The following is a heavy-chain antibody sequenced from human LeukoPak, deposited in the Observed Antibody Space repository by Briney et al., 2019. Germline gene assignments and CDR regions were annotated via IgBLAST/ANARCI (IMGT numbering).Heavy chain of an antibody. CDR1: GFTFSSYA. J-gene: IGHJ4*02. D-gene: IGHD3-22*01. Sequence: PGGSLRLSCAASGFTFSSYAMSWVRQAPGKGLEWVSAISGSGGSTYYADSVKGRFTISRDNSKNTLYLQTNSLRAEDTAVYYCAKVDYYDSSGSLVDYWGQGTLVTVSS. CDR2: ISGSGGST. CDR3: AKVDYYDSSGSLVDY. V-gene: IGHV3-23*01.